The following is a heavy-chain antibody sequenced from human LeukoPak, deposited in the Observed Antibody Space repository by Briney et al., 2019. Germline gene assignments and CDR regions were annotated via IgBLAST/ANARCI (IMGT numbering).Heavy chain of an antibody. Sequence: GGSLRLSCAASGFTFSSYGMHWVRQAPGKGLEWVAVIWYDGSDKYYADSVKGRFTISRDNSKSTLYLQTSSLRAEDTAVYYCARTNLFVDTAVNDAFDVWGQGTMVIVSS. D-gene: IGHD5-18*01. CDR3: ARTNLFVDTAVNDAFDV. V-gene: IGHV3-33*01. CDR1: GFTFSSYG. CDR2: IWYDGSDK. J-gene: IGHJ3*01.